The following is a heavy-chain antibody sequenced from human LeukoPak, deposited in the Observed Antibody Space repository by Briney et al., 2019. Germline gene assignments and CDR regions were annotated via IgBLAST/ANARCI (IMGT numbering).Heavy chain of an antibody. V-gene: IGHV3-30*02. CDR1: GFTFSYYG. J-gene: IGHJ4*02. CDR3: ARRRDSGSLQHFDY. CDR2: IRYDGNDK. Sequence: PGGSLRLSCAASGFTFSYYGMHWVRQAPGKGLEWVAFIRYDGNDKFYADSVKGRFTISRDTSKNTLYLLMNSLRTEDTAVYYCARRRDSGSLQHFDYWGQGTLVTVSS. D-gene: IGHD1-26*01.